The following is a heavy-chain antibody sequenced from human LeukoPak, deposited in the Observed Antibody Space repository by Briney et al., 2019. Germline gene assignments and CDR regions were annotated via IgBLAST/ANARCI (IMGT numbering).Heavy chain of an antibody. Sequence: SETLSLTCTVSGASISSYYWSWIRQPPGKGLEWIGDIYYSGSIKYNPSLKSRVTMSVDTSKNQFSLKLSSVTAADTAIYYCARDRGTTFPDAFDIWGQGTMVTVSS. J-gene: IGHJ3*02. CDR1: GASISSYY. CDR3: ARDRGTTFPDAFDI. V-gene: IGHV4-59*01. D-gene: IGHD2/OR15-2a*01. CDR2: IYYSGSI.